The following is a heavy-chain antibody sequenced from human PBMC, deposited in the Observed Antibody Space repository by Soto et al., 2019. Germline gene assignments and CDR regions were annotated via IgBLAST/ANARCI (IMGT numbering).Heavy chain of an antibody. CDR3: AKAVTLVRGINPYSYGLDV. J-gene: IGHJ6*02. CDR2: ISYDGTNK. CDR1: GFTFRSHT. Sequence: SLRLSCAASGFTFRSHTMHWVRQAPGKGLEWVAVISYDGTNKYDADSVKGRFTISRDNSKNTLYLQMNSLRPEDTAVYYCAKAVTLVRGINPYSYGLDVWGQGTTVTVSS. V-gene: IGHV3-30-3*01. D-gene: IGHD3-10*01.